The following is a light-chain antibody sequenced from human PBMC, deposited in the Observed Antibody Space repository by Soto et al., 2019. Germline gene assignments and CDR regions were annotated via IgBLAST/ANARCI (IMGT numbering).Light chain of an antibody. CDR1: QSVAGD. Sequence: EIVLTQSPATLSLSPGERATLSCRTSQSVAGDLAWYRQKPGQPPRLLIYDTSKRATGIPARFSGSGSGTDFTLTISSLEPEDFAVYYCQQRSDWPLMFTFGQGTKLEIK. J-gene: IGKJ2*01. CDR3: QQRSDWPLMFT. CDR2: DTS. V-gene: IGKV3-11*01.